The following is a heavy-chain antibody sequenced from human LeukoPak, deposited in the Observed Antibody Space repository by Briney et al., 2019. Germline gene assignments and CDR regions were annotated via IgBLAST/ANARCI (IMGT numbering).Heavy chain of an antibody. Sequence: PGGSLRLSCAASGFTFSSYAMHWVRQAPGKGLEWVAVISYDGSNKYYADSVKGRFTISRDNSKNTLYLQMNSLRAEDTAVYYCARVGEGRIQLWAFDYRGQGTLVTVSS. CDR3: ARVGEGRIQLWAFDY. D-gene: IGHD5-18*01. J-gene: IGHJ4*02. CDR2: ISYDGSNK. CDR1: GFTFSSYA. V-gene: IGHV3-30*04.